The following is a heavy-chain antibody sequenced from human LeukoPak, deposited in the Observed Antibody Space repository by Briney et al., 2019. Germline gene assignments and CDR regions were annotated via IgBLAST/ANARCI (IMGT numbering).Heavy chain of an antibody. Sequence: ASVKVSCKASGYTFTGYYMHWVRQAPGQGLEWMGWINPNSGGTNYAQKFQGRVTMTRDTSISTAYMELSRLRSDDTAVYYCARDQGIPYYYYGMDVWVQGTTVTVSS. D-gene: IGHD2-21*01. V-gene: IGHV1-2*02. CDR3: ARDQGIPYYYYGMDV. J-gene: IGHJ6*02. CDR1: GYTFTGYY. CDR2: INPNSGGT.